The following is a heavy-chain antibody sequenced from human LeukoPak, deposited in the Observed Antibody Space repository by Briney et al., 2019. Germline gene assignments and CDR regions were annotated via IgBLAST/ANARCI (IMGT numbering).Heavy chain of an antibody. CDR2: IYYSGST. J-gene: IGHJ5*02. V-gene: IGHV4-59*08. CDR1: GGSISSDY. Sequence: PSETLSLTCTVSGGSISSDYWSWIRQPPGKGLEWIGYIYYSGSTNYNPSLKSRVTISVDTSKNQFSLKLSSVTAADTAVYYCARLVGERTTERLDPWGQGTLVTVSS. CDR3: ARLVGERTTERLDP. D-gene: IGHD1-1*01.